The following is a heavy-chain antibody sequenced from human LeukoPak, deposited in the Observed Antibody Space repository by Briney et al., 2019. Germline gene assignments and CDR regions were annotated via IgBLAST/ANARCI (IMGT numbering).Heavy chain of an antibody. Sequence: PGGSLRLSCAASAFTFRSYAMSWVRQAPGKGLQWVSALSGSGVSTYYADSVKGRFTISRDNSKNTLYLQMNSLRAEDTAVYYCAKDRSDYGGYPPGAFDIWGQGTMVTVSS. D-gene: IGHD4-17*01. V-gene: IGHV3-23*01. J-gene: IGHJ3*02. CDR3: AKDRSDYGGYPPGAFDI. CDR2: LSGSGVST. CDR1: AFTFRSYA.